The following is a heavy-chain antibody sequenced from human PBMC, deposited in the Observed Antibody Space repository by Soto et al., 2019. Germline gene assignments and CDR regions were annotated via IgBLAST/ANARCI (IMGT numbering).Heavy chain of an antibody. CDR2: ISPLKGRT. CDR3: AMDYGGRPEYFKH. J-gene: IGHJ1*01. Sequence: QVQLVQSGPDLKRPGASMKVSCKASGYTFTSYGISWVRQAPGQGLEWMAWISPLKGRTQYSQKAQGRVTLSTDTSSNPAYMEMATLRVDDPAVYYCAMDYGGRPEYFKHWGQGTLVTVS. D-gene: IGHD4-17*01. V-gene: IGHV1-18*04. CDR1: GYTFTSYG.